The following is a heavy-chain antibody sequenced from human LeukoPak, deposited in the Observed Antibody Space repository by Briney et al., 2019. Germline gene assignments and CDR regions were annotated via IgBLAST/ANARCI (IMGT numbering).Heavy chain of an antibody. CDR2: IIPIFGTA. CDR3: ARSYYDSSGYSGNWFDP. V-gene: IGHV1-69*06. D-gene: IGHD3-22*01. J-gene: IGHJ5*02. CDR1: GGTFSSYA. Sequence: SVKVSCKASGGTFSSYAISWVRQAPGQGLEWMGGIIPIFGTANYAQKFQGRVTITADKSTSTAYMELSSLRSEDTAVYYCARSYYDSSGYSGNWFDPWGQGTLVTVSS.